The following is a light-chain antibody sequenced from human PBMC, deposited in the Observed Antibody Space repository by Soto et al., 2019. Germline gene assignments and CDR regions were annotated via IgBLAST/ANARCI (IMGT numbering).Light chain of an antibody. V-gene: IGKV3-20*01. CDR2: GAS. CDR1: QSVDNNF. CDR3: QQYGSSPIT. J-gene: IGKJ5*01. Sequence: EIVLAQSPGTLSLSPGQGATLSCRASQSVDNNFLVWYQQKPGQAPRVLIHGASKRVTGIPDRFGGSGSETDFTLTISRLEPEDFAIYYCQQYGSSPITFGQGTRLEIK.